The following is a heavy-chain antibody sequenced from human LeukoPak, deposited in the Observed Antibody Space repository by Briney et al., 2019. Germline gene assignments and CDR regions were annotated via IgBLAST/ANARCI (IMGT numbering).Heavy chain of an antibody. CDR3: ARDKTSDNWFDP. V-gene: IGHV4-31*03. CDR1: GGSISSGVYY. J-gene: IGHJ5*02. Sequence: SETLSLTCTVSGGSISSGVYYWSWIRQHPGKGLEWIGYIYYSGSTYYNPSLKSRVTISVDTSKNQFSLKLSSVTAADTAVYYCARDKTSDNWFDPWGQGTLVTVSS. CDR2: IYYSGST.